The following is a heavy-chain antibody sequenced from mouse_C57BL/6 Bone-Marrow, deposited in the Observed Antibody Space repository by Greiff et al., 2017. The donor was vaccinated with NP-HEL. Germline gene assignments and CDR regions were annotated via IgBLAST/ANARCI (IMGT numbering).Heavy chain of an antibody. CDR1: GYTFTDYN. CDR2: INPKNGGT. Sequence: EVQLVESGPELVKPGASVKMSCKASGYTFTDYNLHWVKQSQGKSLRGIGYINPKNGGTSYNQKFKGKATLTVNKSSSTAYMELRSLTSEDSAVYYCASDYYSNPAWFAYWGQGTLVTVSA. V-gene: IGHV1-22*01. J-gene: IGHJ3*01. D-gene: IGHD2-5*01. CDR3: ASDYYSNPAWFAY.